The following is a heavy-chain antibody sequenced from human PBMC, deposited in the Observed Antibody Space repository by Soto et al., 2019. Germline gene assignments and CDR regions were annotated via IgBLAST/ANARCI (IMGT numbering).Heavy chain of an antibody. D-gene: IGHD2-21*02. CDR3: VREVTARLDY. Sequence: EVQLVESGGGLVQPGGSLRLSCAASGFTFSSYNMNWVRQAPGKGLEWVSYIGASAYTIYYADSVKGRFTISRDNDKNSLYLQMNSLRDEDTAVYYCVREVTARLDYWGQGTLVTVSS. CDR1: GFTFSSYN. V-gene: IGHV3-48*02. J-gene: IGHJ4*02. CDR2: IGASAYTI.